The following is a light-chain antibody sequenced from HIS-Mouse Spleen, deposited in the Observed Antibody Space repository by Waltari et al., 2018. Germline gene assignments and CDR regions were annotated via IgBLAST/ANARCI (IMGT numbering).Light chain of an antibody. CDR2: QDS. CDR3: QAWDSSYSV. J-gene: IGLJ2*01. Sequence: SYELTQLPSVSVSPGQTASITCSGDTSGEKYACWYQQKPGQSPVLVLYQDSKRPSGIPERFSGSNSGNTATLTISGTQAMDEADYYCQAWDSSYSVFGGGTKLTVL. V-gene: IGLV3-1*01. CDR1: TSGEKY.